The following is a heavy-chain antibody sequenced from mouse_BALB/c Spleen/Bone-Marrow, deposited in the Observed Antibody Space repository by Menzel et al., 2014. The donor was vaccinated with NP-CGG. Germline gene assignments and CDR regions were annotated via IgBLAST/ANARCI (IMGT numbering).Heavy chain of an antibody. CDR2: INSNGGST. CDR1: GFTFSSYG. V-gene: IGHV5-6-3*01. CDR3: ARDSNDY. Sequence: EVKVVESGGGLVQPGGSLKLSCAASGFTFSSYGMSWVRQTPDKRLELVATINSNGGSTYYPDSVKGRFTISRDNAKNTLYLQMSSLKSEDTAMYYCARDSNDYWGQGTTLT. J-gene: IGHJ2*01.